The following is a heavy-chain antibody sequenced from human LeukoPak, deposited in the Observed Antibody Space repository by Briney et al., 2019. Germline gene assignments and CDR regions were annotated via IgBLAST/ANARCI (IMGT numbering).Heavy chain of an antibody. CDR2: INPSGGST. J-gene: IGHJ4*02. V-gene: IGHV1-46*01. D-gene: IGHD1-26*01. CDR1: GYTFTSYY. Sequence: ASVKVSCKASGYTFTSYYMHWVRQAPGQGLEWMGIINPSGGSTSYSQKFQGRVTMTRDTSTSTVYMELNSLRSEDTAVYYCAILKWELLFSNDYWGQGTLVTVSS. CDR3: AILKWELLFSNDY.